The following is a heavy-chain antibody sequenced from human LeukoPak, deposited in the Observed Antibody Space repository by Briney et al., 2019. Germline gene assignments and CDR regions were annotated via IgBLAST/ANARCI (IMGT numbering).Heavy chain of an antibody. J-gene: IGHJ4*02. V-gene: IGHV1-8*01. CDR2: MNPNSGNT. CDR1: GYTFTSYD. D-gene: IGHD5-18*01. Sequence: ASVKVSCKASGYTFTSYDINWVRQATGQGLEWMGWMNPNSGNTGYAQKFQGRVTITADESTSTAYMELSSLRSEDTAVYYCANTRGYSYGQRGFDYWGQGTLVTVSS. CDR3: ANTRGYSYGQRGFDY.